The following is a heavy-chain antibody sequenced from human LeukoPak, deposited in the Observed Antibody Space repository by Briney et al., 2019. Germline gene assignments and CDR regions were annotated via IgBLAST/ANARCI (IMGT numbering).Heavy chain of an antibody. CDR3: ARDQGTGYYISL. J-gene: IGHJ4*02. CDR1: GFTFSSYS. D-gene: IGHD3-9*01. CDR2: ISSSSSYI. Sequence: GGSLRLSCAASGFTFSSYSMNWVRQAPGKGLEWVSSISSSSSYIYYADSVKGRFTISRDNAKNSLYLQMNSLRAEDTAVYYCARDQGTGYYISLWGQGTLVTVSS. V-gene: IGHV3-21*01.